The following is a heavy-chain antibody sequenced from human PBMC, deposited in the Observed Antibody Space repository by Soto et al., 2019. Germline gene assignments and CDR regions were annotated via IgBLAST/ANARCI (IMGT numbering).Heavy chain of an antibody. CDR1: GFTFSDSA. CDR3: TSAAVASY. CDR2: IRGKTNSYAT. V-gene: IGHV3-73*02. Sequence: EVQLVESGGGLVQPGGSLKVSCAASGFTFSDSAMHWVRQASGKGLEWVGRIRGKTNSYATPYAASLKGRFTISRDDSKSTTYLQMNSLKAEDTAVYYCTSAAVASYWGQGTLVTVSS. J-gene: IGHJ4*02. D-gene: IGHD6-19*01.